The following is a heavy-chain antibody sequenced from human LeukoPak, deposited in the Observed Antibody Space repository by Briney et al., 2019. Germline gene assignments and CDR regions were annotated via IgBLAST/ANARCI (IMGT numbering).Heavy chain of an antibody. Sequence: GGSLRLSCAASGFTFSSYSFNWVRQAPGKGLEWVSYISSISSIIYYADSVKGRFTISRDNAKNSLYLQMNSLRAEDTAVYYCARDGGYSYDIDYWGQGTLVTVSS. J-gene: IGHJ4*02. CDR2: ISSISSII. CDR3: ARDGGYSYDIDY. V-gene: IGHV3-48*04. CDR1: GFTFSSYS. D-gene: IGHD5-18*01.